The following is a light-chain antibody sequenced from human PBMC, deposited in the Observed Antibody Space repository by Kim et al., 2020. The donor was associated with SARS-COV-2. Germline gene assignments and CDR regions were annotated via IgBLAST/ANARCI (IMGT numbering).Light chain of an antibody. CDR1: KLGDKY. CDR2: QDS. Sequence: SVSPGQTASITCSGDKLGDKYACWYQQKPGQSPVLVIYQDSKRPSGIPGRFSGSNSGNTATLTISGTQAMDEADYYCQAWDSSTAEFGGGTQLTV. V-gene: IGLV3-1*01. J-gene: IGLJ2*01. CDR3: QAWDSSTAE.